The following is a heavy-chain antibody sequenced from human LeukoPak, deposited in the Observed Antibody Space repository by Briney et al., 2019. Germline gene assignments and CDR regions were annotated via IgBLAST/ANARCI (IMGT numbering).Heavy chain of an antibody. CDR2: ISGSGGSA. CDR3: AKALEQETVIALDS. V-gene: IGHV3-23*01. D-gene: IGHD6-13*01. Sequence: GGSLRLSCAASGFTFSTYAMSWVRQAPGKGLEWVSAISGSGGSAYYADSVKGRFTISRDNSKNTLYLQMNSLRAEDTSIYFCAKALEQETVIALDSWGQGTLVTVSS. J-gene: IGHJ4*02. CDR1: GFTFSTYA.